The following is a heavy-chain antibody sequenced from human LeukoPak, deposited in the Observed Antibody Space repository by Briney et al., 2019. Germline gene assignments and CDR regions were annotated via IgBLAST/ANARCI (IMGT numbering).Heavy chain of an antibody. D-gene: IGHD3-22*01. J-gene: IGHJ4*02. CDR2: ISAYNGNT. CDR3: ARKGDYYDSSGYYGGYYFDY. Sequence: GASVKVSCKASGYTFTSYGISWVRQAPGQGLEWMGWISAYNGNTNYAQKLQGRVTMTTDTSTSTAYMELRSLRSDDTAVYYCARKGDYYDSSGYYGGYYFDYWGQGTLVTVSS. CDR1: GYTFTSYG. V-gene: IGHV1-18*01.